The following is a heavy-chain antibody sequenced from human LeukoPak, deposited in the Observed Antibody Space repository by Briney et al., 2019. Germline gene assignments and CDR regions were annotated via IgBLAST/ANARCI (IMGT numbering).Heavy chain of an antibody. V-gene: IGHV3-23*01. Sequence: GGSLRLSCAVSGITLSNYGMSWVRQAPGKGLEWVAGISDSGGRTNYADSVKGRFTISRDNPKNTLYLQMNSLRAEDTAVYYCARDRFATMLVDFWGQGNLVTVSS. CDR2: ISDSGGRT. D-gene: IGHD2-8*01. CDR3: ARDRFATMLVDF. J-gene: IGHJ4*02. CDR1: GITLSNYG.